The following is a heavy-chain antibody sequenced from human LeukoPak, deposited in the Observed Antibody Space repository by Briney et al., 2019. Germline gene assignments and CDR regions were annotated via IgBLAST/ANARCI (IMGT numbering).Heavy chain of an antibody. CDR2: ISAYNGNT. J-gene: IGHJ6*03. Sequence: ASVKVSCKASGYAFTNYEINWVRQAPGQGLEWLGWISAYNGNTNYAQKLQGRVTMTTDTSTSTAYMELRSLRSDDTAVYYCARDLKQQILLWFGDPKAYYYMDVWGKGTTVTVSS. CDR3: ARDLKQQILLWFGDPKAYYYMDV. D-gene: IGHD3-10*01. CDR1: GYAFTNYE. V-gene: IGHV1-18*01.